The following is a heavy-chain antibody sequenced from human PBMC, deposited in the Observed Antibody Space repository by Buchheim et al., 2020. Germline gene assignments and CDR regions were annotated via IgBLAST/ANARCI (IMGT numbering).Heavy chain of an antibody. CDR2: ISYDGSNK. V-gene: IGHV3-30-3*01. Sequence: QVQLVESGGGVVQPGRSLRLSCAASGFTFSSYAMHWVRQAPGKGLEWVAVISYDGSNKYYADSVKGRFTISRDNAKNSLYLQMNSLRAEDTAVYYCAKEMATIIDYWGQGTL. CDR1: GFTFSSYA. D-gene: IGHD5-24*01. J-gene: IGHJ4*02. CDR3: AKEMATIIDY.